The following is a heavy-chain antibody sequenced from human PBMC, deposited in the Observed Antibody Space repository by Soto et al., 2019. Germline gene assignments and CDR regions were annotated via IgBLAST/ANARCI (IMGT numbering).Heavy chain of an antibody. J-gene: IGHJ4*02. Sequence: GGSLRLSCAASGFTFSDYYMSWIRQAPGKGLEWVSYISSSGSTIYNADSVKGRFTISRDNAKNSLYLQMNSLRAEDTAVYYCARNLVEWLLWGNVDYWGQGTLVTVSS. CDR1: GFTFSDYY. V-gene: IGHV3-11*01. CDR3: ARNLVEWLLWGNVDY. CDR2: ISSSGSTI. D-gene: IGHD3-3*01.